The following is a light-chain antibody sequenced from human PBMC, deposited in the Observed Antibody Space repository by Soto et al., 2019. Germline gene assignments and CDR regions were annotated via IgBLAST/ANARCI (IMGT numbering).Light chain of an antibody. CDR2: STN. CDR1: SGSVSTSYY. J-gene: IGLJ3*02. V-gene: IGLV8-61*01. Sequence: QTVVTQEPSFSVSPGRTVRLTCGLSSGSVSTSYYPSWYQQTPGQAPRTLIYSTNTRSSGVADRFSGSILGNKAALTITGAQADDESDYYCVLYMGSGIWVFGGGTKVTVL. CDR3: VLYMGSGIWV.